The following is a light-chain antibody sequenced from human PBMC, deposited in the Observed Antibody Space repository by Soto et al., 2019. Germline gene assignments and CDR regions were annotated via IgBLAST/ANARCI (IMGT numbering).Light chain of an antibody. V-gene: IGLV1-47*02. CDR2: SNN. CDR1: RSNIGSNH. J-gene: IGLJ3*02. CDR3: AAWDDSLDAWV. Sequence: QSVLTQPPSASGTPGQRVTISCSGSRSNIGSNHVYWYQQLPGTAPKLIIYSNNQRHSGVPDRLSGSKSGTSASLAFSGLRSEDEADYYCAAWDDSLDAWVFGGGTQLTVL.